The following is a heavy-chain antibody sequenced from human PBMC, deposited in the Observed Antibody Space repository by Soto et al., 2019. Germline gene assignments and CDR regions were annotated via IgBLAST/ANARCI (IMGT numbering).Heavy chain of an antibody. CDR3: RTTTLDRPFDY. D-gene: IGHD1-1*01. V-gene: IGHV3-7*03. Sequence: EVQLVESGGDLVQPGGSLRLSCEASGFSFSSYWMTWVRQAPGKRLEYVAIIRQDGSEKNYVDSLMGRFTISRDNAKTSSYLQRNSLIDEDTAVYYCRTTTLDRPFDYWGQGTLVTVSS. J-gene: IGHJ4*02. CDR2: IRQDGSEK. CDR1: GFSFSSYW.